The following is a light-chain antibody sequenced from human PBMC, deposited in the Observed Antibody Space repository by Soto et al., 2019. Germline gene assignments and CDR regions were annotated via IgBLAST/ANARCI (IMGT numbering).Light chain of an antibody. CDR1: SSDVGGRDY. Sequence: QSVLTQPASVSGSPGQSITISCTGTSSDVGGRDYVSWYQQHPGKAPKFLIYEVNKRPSGVPDRFSGSKSGNTASLTVSGLQAEDEADYYCSSYAGSSNVFGTGTKVTVL. J-gene: IGLJ1*01. CDR2: EVN. CDR3: SSYAGSSNV. V-gene: IGLV2-8*01.